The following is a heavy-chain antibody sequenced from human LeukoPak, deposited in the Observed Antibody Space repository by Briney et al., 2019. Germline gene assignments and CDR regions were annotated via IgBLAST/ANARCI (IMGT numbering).Heavy chain of an antibody. CDR2: INHSGST. Sequence: ETLSLTCAVYGGSFSNYYWTRIRQPPGKGLEWIGEINHSGSTNYNPSLKSRVAISVDTSKNQLSLKLSSVTAADTAVYYCARGEGSAPGQFPHYWGQGTLHTVSS. CDR3: ARGEGSAPGQFPHY. D-gene: IGHD1-1*01. J-gene: IGHJ4*02. V-gene: IGHV4-34*01. CDR1: GGSFSNYY.